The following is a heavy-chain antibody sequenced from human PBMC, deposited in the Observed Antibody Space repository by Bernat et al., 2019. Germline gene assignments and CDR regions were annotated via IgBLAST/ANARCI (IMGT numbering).Heavy chain of an antibody. J-gene: IGHJ4*02. CDR2: IKQDGSEK. CDR3: ARARGRYCSGGSCYGTVLY. D-gene: IGHD2-15*01. CDR1: GFTFSSYW. V-gene: IGHV3-7*01. Sequence: EVQLVESGGGLVQPGGSLRLSCAASGFTFSSYWMSWVRQAPGKGLEWVANIKQDGSEKYYVDSVKGRFTISRDNAKNSLYLQMNSLRAEDTAVYYCARARGRYCSGGSCYGTVLYWGQGTLVTVSS.